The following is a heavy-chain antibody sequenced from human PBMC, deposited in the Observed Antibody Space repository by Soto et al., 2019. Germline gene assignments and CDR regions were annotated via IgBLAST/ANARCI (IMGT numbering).Heavy chain of an antibody. D-gene: IGHD4-17*01. J-gene: IGHJ3*02. Sequence: PGGSLRLSCAASGFTFSRYSTNWVRQAPGKGLEWVSSISSSSSYIYYADSVKGRFTISRDNAKNSPYLQMNSLRAEDTAVYYCARDRGXQGDYGSMAFXIWGQGTMVXVSS. V-gene: IGHV3-21*01. CDR3: ARDRGXQGDYGSMAFXI. CDR2: ISSSSSYI. CDR1: GFTFSRYS.